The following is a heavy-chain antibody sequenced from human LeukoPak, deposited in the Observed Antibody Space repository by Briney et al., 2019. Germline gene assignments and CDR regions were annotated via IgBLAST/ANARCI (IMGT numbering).Heavy chain of an antibody. V-gene: IGHV1-69*02. J-gene: IGHJ5*02. CDR2: IIPLLGIA. Sequence: SVKVSCQAPGGTFSSYTISWVRQAPGQGPEWMGRIIPLLGIANYAQKFQGRVTITADKSTSTAYMELSSLRSEDTAVYYCARVRRGDDSSGPWGQGTLVTVSS. CDR3: ARVRRGDDSSGP. D-gene: IGHD3-22*01. CDR1: GGTFSSYT.